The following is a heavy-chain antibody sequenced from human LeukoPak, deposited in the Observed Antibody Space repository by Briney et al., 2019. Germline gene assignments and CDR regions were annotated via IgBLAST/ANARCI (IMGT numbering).Heavy chain of an antibody. J-gene: IGHJ4*02. CDR2: IIPIFDTA. D-gene: IGHD3-9*01. CDR1: GGTFSNYA. Sequence: SVKVSCKASGGTFSNYAISWVRQAPRQGLEWMGGIIPIFDTADNAQKFQGRLTITADESTSAAYMELSSLRAEDTAVYYCARDLLGSATSYSSGAWDYWGQGTLVTVSS. V-gene: IGHV1-69*13. CDR3: ARDLLGSATSYSSGAWDY.